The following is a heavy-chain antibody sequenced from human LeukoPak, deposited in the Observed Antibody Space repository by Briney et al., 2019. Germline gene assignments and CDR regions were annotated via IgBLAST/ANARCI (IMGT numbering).Heavy chain of an antibody. Sequence: SETLSLTCTVSGGSISSYYWSWIRQPPGKGLEWIGYIYYSGSTNYNPSLKSRVTISVDTSKNQFSLKLSSVTAADTAVCYCASGSIAAAGSGLDYWGQGTLVTVSP. V-gene: IGHV4-59*01. CDR1: GGSISSYY. CDR2: IYYSGST. CDR3: ASGSIAAAGSGLDY. J-gene: IGHJ4*02. D-gene: IGHD6-13*01.